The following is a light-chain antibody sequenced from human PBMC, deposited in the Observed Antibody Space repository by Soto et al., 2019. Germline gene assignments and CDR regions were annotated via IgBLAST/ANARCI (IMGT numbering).Light chain of an antibody. CDR2: GAV. Sequence: DIQMTQSPSSLSASVGDSVTITCRASQSIASYVNWYQQKPGKAPKLLILGAVILQSGVPSRFSGSGSGTDFTLTISCLQSEDFATYYCQQYYSYPLTFGGGTKVDIK. CDR3: QQYYSYPLT. V-gene: IGKV1-39*01. J-gene: IGKJ4*01. CDR1: QSIASY.